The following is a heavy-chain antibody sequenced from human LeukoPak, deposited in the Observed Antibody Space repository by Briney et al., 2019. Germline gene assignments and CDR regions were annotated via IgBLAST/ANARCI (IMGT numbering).Heavy chain of an antibody. V-gene: IGHV4-34*01. J-gene: IGHJ4*02. D-gene: IGHD3-16*01. Sequence: SETLSLTCAVYGGSFSGYYWSWIRQPPGKGLEWIGEINHSGSTNYNPSLKSRVTISVDTSKNQFSLKLSSVTAADTAVYYCARGLITFGGVDYWGQGTLVTVSS. CDR1: GGSFSGYY. CDR2: INHSGST. CDR3: ARGLITFGGVDY.